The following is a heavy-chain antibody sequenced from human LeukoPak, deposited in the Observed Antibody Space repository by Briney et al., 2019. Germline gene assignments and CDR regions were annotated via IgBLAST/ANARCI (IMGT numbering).Heavy chain of an antibody. J-gene: IGHJ6*03. CDR1: GFTFSSYG. CDR2: IRYDGSNK. V-gene: IGHV3-30*02. Sequence: PGGSLRLSCAASGFTFSSYGIHWVRQAPGKGLEWVAFIRYDGSNKYYADSVKGRFTISRDNSKNTLYLQMNSLRAEDTAVYYCASAGYSSSWYPIDYYYMDVWGKGTTVTVSS. CDR3: ASAGYSSSWYPIDYYYMDV. D-gene: IGHD6-13*01.